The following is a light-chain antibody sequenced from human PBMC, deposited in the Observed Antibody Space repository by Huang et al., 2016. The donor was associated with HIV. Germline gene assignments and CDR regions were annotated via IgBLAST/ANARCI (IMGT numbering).Light chain of an antibody. J-gene: IGKJ4*01. Sequence: DIQMTQSPPSLSASVGDRVTITCRASQNITNYLNWYQQKPGKAPNLLIYTASSLQSGVPSRFSGSGSGTDFALTINSLQPEDYTTYYCQQSYKTPLTFGGGTKVEIK. CDR1: QNITNY. V-gene: IGKV1-39*01. CDR2: TAS. CDR3: QQSYKTPLT.